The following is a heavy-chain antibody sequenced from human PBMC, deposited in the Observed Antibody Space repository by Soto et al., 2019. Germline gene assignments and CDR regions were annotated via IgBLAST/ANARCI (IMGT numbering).Heavy chain of an antibody. V-gene: IGHV3-74*01. D-gene: IGHD2-15*01. CDR1: GFTFSNYW. CDR3: ARGDCVGGPCYSLAGSFYYYMDV. CDR2: INSDGSVS. Sequence: VGSLRLSCAASGFTFSNYWMYWVRQAPGKGLVWVSRINSDGSVSSYADSVKGRLTISRDNVKNTLYLQMNSLRAEDTAVYYCARGDCVGGPCYSLAGSFYYYMDVWGKGTTVTVSS. J-gene: IGHJ6*03.